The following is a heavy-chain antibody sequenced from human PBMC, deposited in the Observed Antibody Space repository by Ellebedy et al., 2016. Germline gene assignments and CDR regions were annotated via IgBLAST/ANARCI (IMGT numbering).Heavy chain of an antibody. J-gene: IGHJ4*02. V-gene: IGHV3-23*01. CDR2: IRGRGFST. CDR3: AREEGGRFDS. CDR1: AFPFSSYG. Sequence: GGSLRLXXAASAFPFSSYGMSWVRQAPGKGLEWVSAIRGRGFSTYYTDSVKGRFTIARDNSKNTLSLQMDSLRVEDTAVYYCAREEGGRFDSWGQGTLVTVSS.